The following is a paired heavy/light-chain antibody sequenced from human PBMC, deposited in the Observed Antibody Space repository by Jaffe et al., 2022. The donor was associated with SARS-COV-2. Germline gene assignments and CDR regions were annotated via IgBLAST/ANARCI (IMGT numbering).Light chain of an antibody. J-gene: IGLJ3*02. V-gene: IGLV5-45*03. CDR1: SGINVGTYM. CDR2: YKSDSDK. Sequence: QAVLTQPSSLSASPGASASLTCTLRSGINVGTYMMYWYQQKPGSPPQYLLRYKSDSDKQQGSGVPSRFSGSKDASANAGILLISGLQSDDEADYYCMIWHSTAWVFGGGTKLTVL. CDR3: MIWHSTAWV.
Heavy chain of an antibody. CDR2: IYYGRDT. V-gene: IGHV4-39*01. D-gene: IGHD6-13*01. CDR3: ARYPSITTVGAYYGMDV. Sequence: QLRLQESGPGLVKPSETLSLTCSVSGDSISTTTYYWGWIRQPPGKGLEWIGTIYYGRDTYYNPSLKSRVTISGDTSKNQFSLKLSSVTAADTAVYYCARYPSITTVGAYYGMDVWGQGTTVTVSS. CDR1: GDSISTTTYY. J-gene: IGHJ6*02.